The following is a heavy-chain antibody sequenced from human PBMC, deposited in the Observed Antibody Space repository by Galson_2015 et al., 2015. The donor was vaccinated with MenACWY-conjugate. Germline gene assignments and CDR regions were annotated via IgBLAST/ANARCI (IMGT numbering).Heavy chain of an antibody. CDR3: ARALAYCGGDCYSASDHEYYFDY. CDR2: IKQDGSEK. D-gene: IGHD2-21*02. V-gene: IGHV3-7*03. Sequence: SLRLSCAASGFTFSSYWMSWVRQAPGKGLEWVANIKQDGSEKYYVDSVKGRFTISRDNAKNSLYLQMNSLRAEDTAVYYCARALAYCGGDCYSASDHEYYFDYWGQGTLVTVSS. CDR1: GFTFSSYW. J-gene: IGHJ4*02.